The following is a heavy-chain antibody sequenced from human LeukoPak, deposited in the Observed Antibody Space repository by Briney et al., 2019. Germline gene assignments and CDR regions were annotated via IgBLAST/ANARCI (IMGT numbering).Heavy chain of an antibody. CDR2: ISYDGSNK. V-gene: IGHV3-30-3*02. J-gene: IGHJ3*02. D-gene: IGHD2-21*01. CDR3: AKICGGDCYRGGSDAFDI. CDR1: GFTFSSYA. Sequence: GGSLRLSCAVSGFTFSSYAMHWVRQAPGKGLEWVAVISYDGSNKYYADSVKGRFTISRDNSKNTLYLQMNSLRAEDTAVYYCAKICGGDCYRGGSDAFDIWGQGTMVTVSS.